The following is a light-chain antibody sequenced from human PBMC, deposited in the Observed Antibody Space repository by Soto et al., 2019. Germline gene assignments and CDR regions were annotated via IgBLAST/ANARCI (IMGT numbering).Light chain of an antibody. V-gene: IGKV3-20*01. J-gene: IGKJ1*01. CDR3: QQYGTSPRT. CDR2: GAS. CDR1: QSVSSNY. Sequence: IMLMQSPGTLSLSPGERATLSCRASQSVSSNYLAWYQQKRGQAPRLLIHGASSRATGIPDRFSGSGSGTDFTLTISRLEPEDFAVYYCQQYGTSPRTFGQGTKVDIK.